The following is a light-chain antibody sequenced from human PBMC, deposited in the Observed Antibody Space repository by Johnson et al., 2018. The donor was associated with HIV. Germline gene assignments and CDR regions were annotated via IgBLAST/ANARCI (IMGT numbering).Light chain of an antibody. J-gene: IGLJ1*01. CDR1: SSNIENNY. CDR2: EDN. Sequence: VLTQPPSVSAAPGQKVTISCSGSSSNIENNYVSWYQQLPGTAPKLLIYEDNRRPSGTPDRFSGSKSGTSATLGITGLQTGDEADYYCGTWDSSLSSYVFGTGTKVTVL. V-gene: IGLV1-51*02. CDR3: GTWDSSLSSYV.